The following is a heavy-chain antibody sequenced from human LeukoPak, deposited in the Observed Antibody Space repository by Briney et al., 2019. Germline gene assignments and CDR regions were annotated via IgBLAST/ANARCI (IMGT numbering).Heavy chain of an antibody. CDR3: ARVQYYYGSGRADY. Sequence: SETLSLTCTVSGGSVSSGSYYWSWIRQPPGKGLEWIGYIYYSGSTNYNPSLKSRVTISVDTSKNQFSPKLSSVTAADTAVYYCARVQYYYGSGRADYWGQGTLVTVSS. D-gene: IGHD3-10*01. V-gene: IGHV4-61*01. CDR2: IYYSGST. J-gene: IGHJ4*02. CDR1: GGSVSSGSYY.